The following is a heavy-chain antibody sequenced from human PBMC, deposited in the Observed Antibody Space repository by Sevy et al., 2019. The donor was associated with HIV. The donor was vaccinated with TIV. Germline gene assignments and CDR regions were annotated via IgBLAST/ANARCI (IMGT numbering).Heavy chain of an antibody. J-gene: IGHJ4*02. Sequence: GGSLRLSCAASGFTFDDYAMHWVRQAPGKGLEWVSGISWNSGSIGYADSVKGRFTISRDNAKNSLYLQMNSPRAEDTALYYCAKDIRQQLVLDYWGQGTLVTVSS. D-gene: IGHD6-13*01. CDR3: AKDIRQQLVLDY. V-gene: IGHV3-9*01. CDR2: ISWNSGSI. CDR1: GFTFDDYA.